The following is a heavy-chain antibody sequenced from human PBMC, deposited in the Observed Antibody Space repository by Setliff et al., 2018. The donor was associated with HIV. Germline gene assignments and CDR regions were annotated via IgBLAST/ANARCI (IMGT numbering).Heavy chain of an antibody. V-gene: IGHV4-34*01. CDR3: ARVRGRYYYHYAMDV. D-gene: IGHD3-10*01. CDR2: INDNGST. Sequence: PSETLSLTCAVYGGSFSGYYWSWIRLPPGKGLEWIGEINDNGSTNYNPSLKSRVTISVDTSKNQFSLKLSSVTAADTAVYYCARVRGRYYYHYAMDVWGQGTTVTVSS. J-gene: IGHJ6*02. CDR1: GGSFSGYY.